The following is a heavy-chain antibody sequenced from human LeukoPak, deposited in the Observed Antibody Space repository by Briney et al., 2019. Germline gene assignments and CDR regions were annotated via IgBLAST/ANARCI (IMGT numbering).Heavy chain of an antibody. V-gene: IGHV4-34*01. D-gene: IGHD6-19*01. Sequence: SETLSLTCAVYGGSFSGCYWSWIRQPPGKGLEWIGEINHSGSTNYNPSLKSRVTISVDTSKNQFSLKLSSVTAADTAVYYCARGSCGWSHYYYYYYMDVWGKGTTVTVSS. CDR1: GGSFSGCY. J-gene: IGHJ6*03. CDR2: INHSGST. CDR3: ARGSCGWSHYYYYYYMDV.